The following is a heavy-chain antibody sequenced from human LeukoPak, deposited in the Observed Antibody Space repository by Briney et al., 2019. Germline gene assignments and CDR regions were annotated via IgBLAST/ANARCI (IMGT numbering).Heavy chain of an antibody. J-gene: IGHJ4*02. CDR2: ISGSGGST. D-gene: IGHD3-22*01. CDR1: GFTFSSYA. CDR3: AKSIFDYYDSSGPFDY. Sequence: GGSLRLSCAASGFTFSSYAMSWVRQPPGKGLEWVSAISGSGGSTYYADSVKGRFTISRDNSKNTLYLQMNSLRAEDTAVYYCAKSIFDYYDSSGPFDYWGQGTLVTVSS. V-gene: IGHV3-23*01.